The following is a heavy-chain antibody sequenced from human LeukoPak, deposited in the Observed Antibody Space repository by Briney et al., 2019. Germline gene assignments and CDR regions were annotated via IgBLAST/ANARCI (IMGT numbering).Heavy chain of an antibody. V-gene: IGHV3-66*01. CDR1: GFTVSSKY. CDR3: ARAGLLWFGECWFDP. Sequence: GGSLRLSCAASGFTVSSKYMSWVRQAPGKGLEWVSIIYSGGRTYYADSVKGRFTISRDSSKNTLYLQMNSLRAEDTAVYYCARAGLLWFGECWFDPWGQGTLVTVSS. D-gene: IGHD3-10*01. J-gene: IGHJ5*02. CDR2: IYSGGRT.